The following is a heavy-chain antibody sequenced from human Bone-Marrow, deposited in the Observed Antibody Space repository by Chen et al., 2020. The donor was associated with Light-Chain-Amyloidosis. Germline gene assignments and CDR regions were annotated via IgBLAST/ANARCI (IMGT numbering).Heavy chain of an antibody. D-gene: IGHD6-13*01. CDR2: ISTYNGNT. CDR1: GYTFTSYG. Sequence: QVQLVQSGAEAKKPGASVKVSCKASGYTFTSYGISWVRQAPGQGLEWMGWISTYNGNTNYAQNLQGRVTMTTDTSTSTAYMELRSLRYDDTAVYYCARDPGYSSSWSPGSFWGQGTLVTVSS. V-gene: IGHV1-18*01. CDR3: ARDPGYSSSWSPGSF. J-gene: IGHJ4*02.